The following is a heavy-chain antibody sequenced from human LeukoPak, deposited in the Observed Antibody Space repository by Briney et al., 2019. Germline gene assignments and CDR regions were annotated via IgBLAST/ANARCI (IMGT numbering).Heavy chain of an antibody. Sequence: SETLSLTCAVYGGSFSGYYWSWIRQPPGKGLEWIGEINHSGSTNYNPSLKSRVTISVDTSKNQFSLKLSSVTAADTAVYYCARVVQYYYGSRSHGVDYWGQGTLVTVSS. V-gene: IGHV4-34*01. D-gene: IGHD3-10*01. CDR2: INHSGST. J-gene: IGHJ4*02. CDR3: ARVVQYYYGSRSHGVDY. CDR1: GGSFSGYY.